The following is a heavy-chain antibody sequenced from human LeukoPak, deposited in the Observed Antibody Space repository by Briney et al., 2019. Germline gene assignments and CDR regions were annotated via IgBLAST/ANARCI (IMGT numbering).Heavy chain of an antibody. V-gene: IGHV3-23*01. D-gene: IGHD5-12*01. J-gene: IGHJ6*02. CDR2: ISGSGGST. CDR3: ARSDGYDDGDV. Sequence: PGGSLRLSCAASGFTFRSYAMSWVRQAPGKGLEWVSAISGSGGSTYYADSVKGRFTISRDNAKNSLYLQMNSLRAEDTAVYYCARSDGYDDGDVWGQGTTVTVSS. CDR1: GFTFRSYA.